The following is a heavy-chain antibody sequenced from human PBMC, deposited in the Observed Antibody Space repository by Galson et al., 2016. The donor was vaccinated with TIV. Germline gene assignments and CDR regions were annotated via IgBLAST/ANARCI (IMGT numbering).Heavy chain of an antibody. CDR2: ITHSGST. J-gene: IGHJ4*02. CDR1: GGSFSGYY. Sequence: ETLSLTCAVYGGSFSGYYWTWIRQPPGKGLEWIGEITHSGSTNNTSLKSRGTISVDTSKNQFSLKLSSVTAADTAVYYCARYISGWYHYFDFWGQGTLVTVSS. V-gene: IGHV4-34*04. CDR3: ARYISGWYHYFDF. D-gene: IGHD6-19*01.